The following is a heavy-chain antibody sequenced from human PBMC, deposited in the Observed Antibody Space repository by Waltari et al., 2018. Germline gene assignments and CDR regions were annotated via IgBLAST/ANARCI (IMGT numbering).Heavy chain of an antibody. Sequence: EVQLVESGGGLTQPGGSLSLSCAVPGLNFSRIYMSLVRQVPGKGVEWVSIIYSGDNRYYADSVKGRFAISRDNSKNTVYLHMNSLTVEDTAVYYCAKYSGYDFDYWGQGTLVTVSS. CDR2: IYSGDNR. J-gene: IGHJ4*02. CDR3: AKYSGYDFDY. D-gene: IGHD5-12*01. V-gene: IGHV3-53*01. CDR1: GLNFSRIY.